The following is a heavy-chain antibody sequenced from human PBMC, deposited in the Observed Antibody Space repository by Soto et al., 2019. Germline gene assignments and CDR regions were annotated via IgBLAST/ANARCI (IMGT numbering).Heavy chain of an antibody. V-gene: IGHV3-33*03. D-gene: IGHD2-15*01. J-gene: IGHJ4*02. CDR1: GFIFNEYG. CDR2: IWYDGSNK. CDR3: ARWGCSGTNCNLNQRSYDL. Sequence: GGSLRLSCAASGFIFNEYGMHSVRQAPGKGLEWVAVIWYDGSNKYYADSVKGRFTISRDNSKNTMSLQMNNLRAEDTAVYYCARWGCSGTNCNLNQRSYDLWGQGTLVTVSS.